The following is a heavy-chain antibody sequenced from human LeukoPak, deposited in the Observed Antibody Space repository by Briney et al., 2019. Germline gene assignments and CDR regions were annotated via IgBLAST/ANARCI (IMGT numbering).Heavy chain of an antibody. D-gene: IGHD2-15*01. J-gene: IGHJ4*02. CDR1: GFTLSSYS. V-gene: IGHV3-23*01. CDR3: ARGYCSGGSCHFDS. Sequence: GGPLRLSCAASGFTLSSYSMNWVRQAPGKGLEWVSAISGSGGSTYYADSVKGRFTISRDNSKNTLYLQMNSLRAEDTAVYYCARGYCSGGSCHFDSWGQGTLVTVSS. CDR2: ISGSGGST.